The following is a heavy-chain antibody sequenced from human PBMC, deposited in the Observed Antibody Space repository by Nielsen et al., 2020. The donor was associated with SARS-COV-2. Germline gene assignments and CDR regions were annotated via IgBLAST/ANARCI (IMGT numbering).Heavy chain of an antibody. V-gene: IGHV3-23*01. D-gene: IGHD3-10*01. J-gene: IGHJ4*02. CDR3: ARDLYYYGPLDY. CDR1: GFTFHSYA. CDR2: IAGSGSGGHT. Sequence: GESLKISCAASGFTFHSYAMTWVRQAPGKGLEWVSTIAGSGSGGHTYQADSVKGRFTVSRDNSKNTLYLQMNSLRAEDTAVYYCARDLYYYGPLDYWGQGTLVTVSS.